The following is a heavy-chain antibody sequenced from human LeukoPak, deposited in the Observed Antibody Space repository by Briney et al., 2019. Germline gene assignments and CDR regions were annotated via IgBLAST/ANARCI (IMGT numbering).Heavy chain of an antibody. CDR2: INSDGSST. Sequence: GGSLRLSCAASGFTFSSYWMHWVRQAPGKGLVWVSRINSDGSSTGYADSVKGRFTISRDNAKNTLNLQMNSLRAEDTAVYYCTKEYSGSSDYWGQGTLVTVSS. D-gene: IGHD1-26*01. CDR3: TKEYSGSSDY. J-gene: IGHJ4*02. V-gene: IGHV3-74*01. CDR1: GFTFSSYW.